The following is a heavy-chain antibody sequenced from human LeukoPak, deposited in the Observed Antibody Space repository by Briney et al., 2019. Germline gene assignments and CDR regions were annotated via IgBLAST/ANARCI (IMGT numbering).Heavy chain of an antibody. CDR3: ANENYYDSSAYLDY. Sequence: GGSLRLSCAASEFTFSSYGMHWVRQAPGKGLEWVAVISSDGSNKYYADSVKGRFTISRDNSKNTLYLQMNSLRAEDTAVYYCANENYYDSSAYLDYWGQGPWSPSPQ. CDR2: ISSDGSNK. J-gene: IGHJ4*02. V-gene: IGHV3-30*18. D-gene: IGHD3-22*01. CDR1: EFTFSSYG.